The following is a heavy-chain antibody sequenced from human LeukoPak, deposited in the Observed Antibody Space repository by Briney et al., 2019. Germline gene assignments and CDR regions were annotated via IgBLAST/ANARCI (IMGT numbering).Heavy chain of an antibody. J-gene: IGHJ6*02. V-gene: IGHV3-48*03. CDR1: GFTFSSYE. CDR3: ARGWEANVEIAAIEPYGMDV. CDR2: ISSSGSTI. D-gene: IGHD5-24*01. Sequence: GGSLRLSCAASGFTFSSYEMNWVRQAPGKGLEWVSYISSSGSTIYYADSVKGRFTISRDNAKNSLYLQMNSLRAEDTAVYYCARGWEANVEIAAIEPYGMDVWGQGTTVTVSS.